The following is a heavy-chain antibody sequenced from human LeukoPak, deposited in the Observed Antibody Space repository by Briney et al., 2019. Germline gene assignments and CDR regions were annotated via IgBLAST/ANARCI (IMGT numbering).Heavy chain of an antibody. CDR2: IFYSGST. CDR3: ARMGNPSMVTADY. V-gene: IGHV4-59*08. D-gene: IGHD4/OR15-4a*01. Sequence: SETQSLTCTVSGDSMRSYYWSWIRQPPGKGLEWIGYIFYSGSTVYNPSLKSRVTISLDMSKNQFSLKLNSVTAADTAVFYCARMGNPSMVTADYWGQGTLVTVSS. CDR1: GDSMRSYY. J-gene: IGHJ4*02.